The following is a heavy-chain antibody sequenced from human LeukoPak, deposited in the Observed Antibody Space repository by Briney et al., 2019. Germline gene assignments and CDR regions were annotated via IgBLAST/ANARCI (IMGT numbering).Heavy chain of an antibody. CDR3: ARDRRWLQFKYYYYYGMDV. Sequence: PGGSLRLSCAASGFTFSSYGMRWVRQAPGKGLEWVAVMWYDGSNKYYADSVKGRFTISRDNSKNTLYLQMNSLRAEDTAVYYCARDRRWLQFKYYYYYGMDVWGQGTTVTVSS. D-gene: IGHD5-24*01. J-gene: IGHJ6*02. CDR1: GFTFSSYG. CDR2: MWYDGSNK. V-gene: IGHV3-33*01.